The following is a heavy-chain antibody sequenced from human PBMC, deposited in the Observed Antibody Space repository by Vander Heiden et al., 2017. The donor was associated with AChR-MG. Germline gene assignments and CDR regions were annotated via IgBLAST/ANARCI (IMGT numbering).Heavy chain of an antibody. V-gene: IGHV3-7*03. J-gene: IGHJ6*02. CDR1: EFAFYSYW. CDR3: ARDYDILAGREGMDV. CDR2: IKQDGSEK. D-gene: IGHD3-9*01. Sequence: EVQLVESGGGLVHPGGSLRLSCGASEFAFYSYWMSWIRQAPGKGLEWMAKIKQDGSEKYYVDSVKGRFTISRDNAKNSLYLQMNSLRAEDTAIYYCARDYDILAGREGMDVWGQGTTVTVSS.